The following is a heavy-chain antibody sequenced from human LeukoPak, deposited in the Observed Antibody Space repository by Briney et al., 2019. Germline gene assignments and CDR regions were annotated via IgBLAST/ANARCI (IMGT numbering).Heavy chain of an antibody. Sequence: GGSLRLSCEASGFTFSSYGMHWVRQAPGKGLEWVAVISYDGSNEYYADSVKGRFTISRDNSKETLNLQMNSLRAEDTAIYYCAKVWEAYCGGDCFSPFDYWGQGTLVTVSS. V-gene: IGHV3-30*18. CDR2: ISYDGSNE. D-gene: IGHD2-21*02. J-gene: IGHJ4*02. CDR3: AKVWEAYCGGDCFSPFDY. CDR1: GFTFSSYG.